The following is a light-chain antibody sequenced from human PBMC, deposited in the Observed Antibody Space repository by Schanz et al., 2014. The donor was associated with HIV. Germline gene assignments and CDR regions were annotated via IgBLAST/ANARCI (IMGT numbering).Light chain of an antibody. CDR3: QYFGNSGGT. CDR2: ATS. J-gene: IGKJ4*01. Sequence: EIVLTQSPGSLSLSPGGRATLSCGASQRLSSSYLAWYQQKRDQPPRLVIYATSTRAAGIPDRFSGTGSGTDFTLTISSLEHEDFAVYYCQYFGNSGGTFGGGTKVEIK. CDR1: QRLSSSY. V-gene: IGKV3-20*01.